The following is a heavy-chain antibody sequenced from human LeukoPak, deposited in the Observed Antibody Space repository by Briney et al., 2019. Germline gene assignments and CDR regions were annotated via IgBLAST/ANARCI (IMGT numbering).Heavy chain of an antibody. J-gene: IGHJ4*02. CDR1: GFTFSSYS. D-gene: IGHD6-13*01. V-gene: IGHV3-21*01. Sequence: PGGSLRLSCAAPGFTFSSYSMNWVRQAPGKGLEWVSSISSSSSYIYYADSVKGRFTISRDNAKNSLYLQMNSLRAEDTAVYYCARDRDSSKIDYWGQGTLVTVSS. CDR3: ARDRDSSKIDY. CDR2: ISSSSSYI.